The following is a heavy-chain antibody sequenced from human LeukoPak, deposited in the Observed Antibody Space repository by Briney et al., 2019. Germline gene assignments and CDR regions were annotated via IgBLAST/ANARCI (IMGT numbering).Heavy chain of an antibody. CDR1: GGSISSSSYY. CDR2: IYYSGST. J-gene: IGHJ5*02. Sequence: SETLSLTCTVSGGSISSSSYYWGWIRQPPGKGLEWIGSIYYSGSTYYNPSLKSRVTISVDTSKNQFSLKLSSVTAADTAVYYCARGTLFDPRRQWLVPSWFDPWGQGTLVTVSS. D-gene: IGHD6-19*01. CDR3: ARGTLFDPRRQWLVPSWFDP. V-gene: IGHV4-39*07.